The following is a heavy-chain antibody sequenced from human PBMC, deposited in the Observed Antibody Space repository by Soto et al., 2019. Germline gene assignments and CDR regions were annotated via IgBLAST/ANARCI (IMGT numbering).Heavy chain of an antibody. CDR2: IYPGDSDT. J-gene: IGHJ4*02. CDR3: ARHAARDGYIDY. V-gene: IGHV5-51*01. CDR1: GYSFTSYW. Sequence: XSLKISFKGSGYSFTSYWICWVLQMPGKGLEWMGIIYPGDSDTRYSPSFQGQVTISADKSISTAYLQWSRMKASDTAMYYCARHAARDGYIDYWGQGTLVTVSS.